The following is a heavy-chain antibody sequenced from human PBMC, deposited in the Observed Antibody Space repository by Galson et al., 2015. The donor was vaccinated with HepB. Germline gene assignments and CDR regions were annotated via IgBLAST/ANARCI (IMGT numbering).Heavy chain of an antibody. CDR3: ANPPYVWGSYRYSPDDYGMDV. V-gene: IGHV3-30*18. CDR2: ISYDGSNK. Sequence: SLRLSCAASGFTFSSYGMHWVRQAPGKGLEWVAVISYDGSNKYYADSVKGRFTISRDNSKNTLYLQMNSLRAEDTAVYYCANPPYVWGSYRYSPDDYGMDVWGQGTTVTVSS. J-gene: IGHJ6*02. D-gene: IGHD3-16*02. CDR1: GFTFSSYG.